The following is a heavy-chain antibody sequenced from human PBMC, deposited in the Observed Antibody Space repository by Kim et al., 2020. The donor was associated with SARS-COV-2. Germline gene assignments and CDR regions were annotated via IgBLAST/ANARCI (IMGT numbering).Heavy chain of an antibody. J-gene: IGHJ4*02. V-gene: IGHV3-30*18. CDR3: AKELFGQKRKIQLWLQAPFGY. CDR1: GFTFSSYG. CDR2: ISYDGSNK. D-gene: IGHD5-18*01. Sequence: GGSLRLSCAASGFTFSSYGMHWVRQAPGKGLEWVAVISYDGSNKYYADSVKGRFTISRDNSKNTLYLQMNSLRAEDTAVYYCAKELFGQKRKIQLWLQAPFGYWGQGTLVTVSS.